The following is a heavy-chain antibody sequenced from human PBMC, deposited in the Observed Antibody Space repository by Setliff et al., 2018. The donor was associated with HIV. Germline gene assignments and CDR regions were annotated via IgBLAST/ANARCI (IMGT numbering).Heavy chain of an antibody. CDR2: ISASSVNT. CDR1: GYTFINYH. D-gene: IGHD6-6*01. Sequence: ASVKVSCKASGYTFINYHITWVRQAPGQGLEWVGSISASSVNTNYTQGRVTMTTDISTSTAYMELSSLTSEDTAVYYCAAEGPYTNSSPFDYWGQGTLVTVSS. V-gene: IGHV1-18*01. CDR3: AAEGPYTNSSPFDY. J-gene: IGHJ4*02.